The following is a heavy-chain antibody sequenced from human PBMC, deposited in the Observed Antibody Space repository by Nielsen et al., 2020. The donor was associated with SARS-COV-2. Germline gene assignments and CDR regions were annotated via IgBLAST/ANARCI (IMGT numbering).Heavy chain of an antibody. CDR2: ISISSSSF. CDR1: EFTFSSYS. J-gene: IGHJ3*01. D-gene: IGHD1-26*01. Sequence: GGSLRLSCAASEFTFSSYSMNWVRQAPGKGLEWVSSISISSSSFYYTDSVRGRFTISRDNAKNSLFLQMNSLRPDDTALYYCAKDMVRSSPEWELILGVAFDVWGQGTLVTVST. V-gene: IGHV3-21*04. CDR3: AKDMVRSSPEWELILGVAFDV.